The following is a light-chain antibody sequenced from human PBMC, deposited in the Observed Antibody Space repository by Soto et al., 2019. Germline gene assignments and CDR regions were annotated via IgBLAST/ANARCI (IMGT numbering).Light chain of an antibody. CDR3: SSYTSSNTEV. CDR2: DVT. CDR1: SSEGGGCNY. V-gene: IGLV2-14*01. Sequence: QSVLTQPASGSGSPGQSITISCTGTSSEGGGCNYVSWYQQHPGNAPKLMIYDVTTRPSGVSNRFSGSKSGNTASLTISGLQAEDEADYCCSSYTSSNTEVFGTGTKVTV. J-gene: IGLJ1*01.